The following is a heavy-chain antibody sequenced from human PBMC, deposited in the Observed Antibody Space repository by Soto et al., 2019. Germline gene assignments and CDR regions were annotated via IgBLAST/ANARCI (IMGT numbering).Heavy chain of an antibody. CDR1: GGSISSSNW. V-gene: IGHV4-4*02. D-gene: IGHD2-21*02. CDR3: ARDRLLYCGGDCSGAWFDP. Sequence: SETLSLTCAVSGGSISSSNWWSWVRQPPGKGLEWIGEIYHSGSTNYNPSLKSRVTISVDKSKNQFSLKLSSVTAADTAVYYCARDRLLYCGGDCSGAWFDPWGQGTLVT. CDR2: IYHSGST. J-gene: IGHJ5*02.